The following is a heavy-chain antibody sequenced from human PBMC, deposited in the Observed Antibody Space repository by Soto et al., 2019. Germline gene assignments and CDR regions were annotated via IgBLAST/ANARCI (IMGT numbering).Heavy chain of an antibody. CDR3: AKPFHDDTGHYFGGLDI. CDR1: GGSISDSLW. Sequence: QVQLQESGPGLVKPSGTLSVTCAVSGGSISDSLWWNWVRQPPGKGLEWIGEIYQSGSTHYSPSLKRVVPIAIHESHNLLSLRLTSVTAADPAVYYCAKPFHDDTGHYFGGLDIWGPGTPVTVSS. J-gene: IGHJ6*01. D-gene: IGHD3-22*01. CDR2: IYQSGST. V-gene: IGHV4-4*02.